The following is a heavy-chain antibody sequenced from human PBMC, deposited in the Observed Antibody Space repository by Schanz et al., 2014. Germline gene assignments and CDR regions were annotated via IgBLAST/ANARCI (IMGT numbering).Heavy chain of an antibody. CDR2: MNPNSGNP. CDR1: GYTFTSYD. CDR3: ARGRTFDY. Sequence: QVQLIQSGAEVKKPGASVKVSCTASGYTFTSYDINWVRQAPGQGLEWLGWMNPNSGNPGFAQKFRGRVTMTRNTSMSTAYIELHILTSEDTAVYYSARGRTFDYWGQGTLVTVSS. J-gene: IGHJ4*02. V-gene: IGHV1-8*01.